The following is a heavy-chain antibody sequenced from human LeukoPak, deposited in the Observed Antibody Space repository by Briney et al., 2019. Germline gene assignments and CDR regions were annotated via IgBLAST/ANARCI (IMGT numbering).Heavy chain of an antibody. CDR3: AKDSAFYYIDV. J-gene: IGHJ6*03. D-gene: IGHD3-10*01. Sequence: GSLRLSCAASGFTVSNNYMSWVRQAPGKGLEWVAFIRYNGNNQYYADSVKGRFTISRDNSKNTLYLQMNSLKGDDTAVYYCAKDSAFYYIDVWGKGTTVIISS. CDR1: GFTVSNNY. CDR2: IRYNGNNQ. V-gene: IGHV3-30*02.